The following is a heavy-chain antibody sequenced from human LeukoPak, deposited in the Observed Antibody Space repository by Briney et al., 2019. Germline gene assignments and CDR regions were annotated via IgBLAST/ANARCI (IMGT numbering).Heavy chain of an antibody. CDR2: INHSGST. J-gene: IGHJ4*02. D-gene: IGHD5-18*01. CDR1: GGSFSGYY. V-gene: IGHV4-34*01. Sequence: PSETLSLTCAVYGGSFSGYYWSWIRQPPGKGLEWIGKINHSGSTNYNPSLKSRVTISVDTSKNQFSLKLSSVTAADTAVYYCARAGGYSYGYLDYWGQGTLVTVSS. CDR3: ARAGGYSYGYLDY.